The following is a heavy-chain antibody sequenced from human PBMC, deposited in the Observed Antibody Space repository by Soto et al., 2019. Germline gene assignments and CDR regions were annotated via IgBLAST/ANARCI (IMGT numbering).Heavy chain of an antibody. CDR1: GFTFSSYA. Sequence: EVQLLESGGGLVQPGGSLRLSCTASGFTFSSYAMSWVRQAPGKGLEWVSGVSGGGYNTYYADSVEGRFTISRDNSKNTLYLQMNSLRAEDTAVYYCAKDPRSWGQGPLVTVSA. CDR2: VSGGGYNT. CDR3: AKDPRS. J-gene: IGHJ5*02. V-gene: IGHV3-23*01.